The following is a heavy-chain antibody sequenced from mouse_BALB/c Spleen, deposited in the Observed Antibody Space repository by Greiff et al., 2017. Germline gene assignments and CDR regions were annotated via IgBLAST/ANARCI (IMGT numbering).Heavy chain of an antibody. D-gene: IGHD2-3*01. J-gene: IGHJ2*01. CDR2: ISSGSSTI. V-gene: IGHV5-17*02. Sequence: EVKLVESGGGLVQPGGSRKLSCAASGFTFSSFGMHWVRQAPEKGLEWVAYISSGSSTIYYADTVKGRFTISRDNPKNTLFLQMTSLRSEDTAMYYCARRGYDGYYYCDYWGQGTTLTVSS. CDR3: ARRGYDGYYYCDY. CDR1: GFTFSSFG.